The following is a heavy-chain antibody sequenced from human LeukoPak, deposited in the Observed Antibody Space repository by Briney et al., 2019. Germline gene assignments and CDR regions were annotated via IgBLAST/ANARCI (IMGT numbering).Heavy chain of an antibody. Sequence: ASETLSLTCAVYGGSFSGYYWSWIRQPPGKGLEWIGEINHSGSTNYNPSLKSRVTISVDTSKNQFSLKLSSVTAADTAVYYCASIAAGDYWGQGTLVTVSS. CDR3: ASIAAGDY. J-gene: IGHJ4*02. CDR2: INHSGST. V-gene: IGHV4-34*01. CDR1: GGSFSGYY. D-gene: IGHD6-6*01.